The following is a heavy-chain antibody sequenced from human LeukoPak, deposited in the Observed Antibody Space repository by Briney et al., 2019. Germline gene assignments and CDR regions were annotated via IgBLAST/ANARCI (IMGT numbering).Heavy chain of an antibody. CDR3: AREEARRAVAGYFDY. D-gene: IGHD6-19*01. CDR2: ISAYNGNT. CDR1: GYTFTSYG. Sequence: ASVKVSCKASGYTFTSYGISWVRQAPGQGLEWMGWISAYNGNTNYAQKLQGRVTMTTDTSTSTAYMELRSLRSDDTAVYYCAREEARRAVAGYFDYWGQGTLVTVSS. J-gene: IGHJ4*02. V-gene: IGHV1-18*01.